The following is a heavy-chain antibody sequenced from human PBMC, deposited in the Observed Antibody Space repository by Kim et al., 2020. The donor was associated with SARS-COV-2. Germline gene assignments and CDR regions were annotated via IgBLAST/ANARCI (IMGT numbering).Heavy chain of an antibody. CDR1: GGSISSSSYY. D-gene: IGHD5-12*01. Sequence: SETLSLTCTVSGGSISSSSYYWGWIRQPPGKGLEWIGSIYYSGSTYYNPSLKSRVTISVDTSKNQFSLKLSSVTAADTAVYYCARHEGSVQWLRAKRGSSHDYWGQGTLVTVSS. J-gene: IGHJ4*02. CDR3: ARHEGSVQWLRAKRGSSHDY. CDR2: IYYSGST. V-gene: IGHV4-39*01.